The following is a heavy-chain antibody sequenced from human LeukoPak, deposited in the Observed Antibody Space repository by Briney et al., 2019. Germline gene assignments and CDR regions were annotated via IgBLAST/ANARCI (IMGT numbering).Heavy chain of an antibody. CDR3: AKRGSGWYLDY. Sequence: GGSLRLSCAASGFTFSNYGMTWVRQAPGKGLEWVSVVSGGGSSTDYADSVKGRFIISRDNSENTLYLQMNSLRAEDTAIYYCAKRGSGWYLDYWGQGTLVTVSS. V-gene: IGHV3-23*01. J-gene: IGHJ4*02. D-gene: IGHD6-19*01. CDR1: GFTFSNYG. CDR2: VSGGGSST.